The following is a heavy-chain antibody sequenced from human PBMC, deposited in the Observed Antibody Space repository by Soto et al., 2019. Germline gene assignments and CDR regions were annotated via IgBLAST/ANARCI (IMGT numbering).Heavy chain of an antibody. V-gene: IGHV3-30-3*01. Sequence: QVQLVESGGGVVQPGRSLRLSCAASGFTFSSYAMHWVRQAPGKGLEWVAVISYDGSNKYYADSVKGRFTISRDNSKNTLYLQMNSLRAEDTAVYYCARGLGYCSSTSCYRHYYYGMDVWGQGTTVTVSS. J-gene: IGHJ6*02. D-gene: IGHD2-2*02. CDR3: ARGLGYCSSTSCYRHYYYGMDV. CDR1: GFTFSSYA. CDR2: ISYDGSNK.